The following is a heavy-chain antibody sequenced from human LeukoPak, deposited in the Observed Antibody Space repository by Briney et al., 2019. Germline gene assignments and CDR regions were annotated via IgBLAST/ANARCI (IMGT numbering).Heavy chain of an antibody. CDR3: ARVGYCSSTSCYTGYYYMDV. D-gene: IGHD2-2*02. V-gene: IGHV4-59*02. Sequence: PSETLSLTCTDSGGSVSSYYWSWIRQPPGKGLEWIGYIYYSGSTNYNPSLKSRVTISVDTSKNQFSLKLSSVTAADTAVYYCARVGYCSSTSCYTGYYYMDVWGKGTTVTVSS. CDR2: IYYSGST. CDR1: GGSVSSYY. J-gene: IGHJ6*03.